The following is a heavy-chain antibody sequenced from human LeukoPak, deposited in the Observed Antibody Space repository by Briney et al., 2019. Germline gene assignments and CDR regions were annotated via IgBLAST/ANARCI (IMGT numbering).Heavy chain of an antibody. CDR2: ISGSSTYT. Sequence: PGGSLRLSCAASGFTFSSRSMNWVRQAPGKGLEWVSSISGSSTYTYYADSVKGRFTISRDNAKNSLYLQMNSLRAEDTAVYYCARDSTARNIGFYYYDSSGSFDYWGQGTLVTVSS. D-gene: IGHD3-22*01. CDR3: ARDSTARNIGFYYYDSSGSFDY. J-gene: IGHJ4*02. V-gene: IGHV3-21*01. CDR1: GFTFSSRS.